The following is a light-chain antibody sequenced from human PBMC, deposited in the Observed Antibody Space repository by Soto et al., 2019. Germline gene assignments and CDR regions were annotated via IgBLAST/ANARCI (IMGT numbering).Light chain of an antibody. J-gene: IGKJ5*01. CDR2: DTS. CDR1: QSVYNNY. V-gene: IGKV3-11*01. CDR3: QQRHNWPIT. Sequence: EIVLTQSPGTVSLSPGERATLSCRASQSVYNNYIAWYQQSPGQPPRLLIYDTSNRATGIPARFSGSGSGTDFTLTISGLEPADLGVYYCQQRHNWPITFGQGTRLEIK.